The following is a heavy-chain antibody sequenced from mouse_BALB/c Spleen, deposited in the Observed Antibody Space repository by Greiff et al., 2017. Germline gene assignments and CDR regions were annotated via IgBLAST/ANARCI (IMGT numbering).Heavy chain of an antibody. CDR2: IYPSDSYT. Sequence: VQLQQPGAELVRPGASVKLSCKASGYTFTSYWINWVKQRPGQGLEWIGNIYPSDSYTNYNQKFKDKATLTVDKSSSTAYMQLSSPTSEDSAVYYCTGGYEYYFDYWGQGTTLTVSS. V-gene: IGHV1-69*02. CDR3: TGGYEYYFDY. J-gene: IGHJ2*01. CDR1: GYTFTSYW. D-gene: IGHD3-1*01.